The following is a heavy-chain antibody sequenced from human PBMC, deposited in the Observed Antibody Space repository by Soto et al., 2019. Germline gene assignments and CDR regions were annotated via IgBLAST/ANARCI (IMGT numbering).Heavy chain of an antibody. CDR3: ASYDGTRYYYGMDG. Sequence: GGSLRRSCASSGCTLSSYEMNLVSQAPGKGLEWVSYISSSGSTIYYADSVKGRFTISRDNAKNSLYLQMNSLRAEDTAVDYCASYDGTRYYYGMDGWGQGTTVTFS. CDR2: ISSSGSTI. V-gene: IGHV3-48*03. D-gene: IGHD3-22*01. CDR1: GCTLSSYE. J-gene: IGHJ6*02.